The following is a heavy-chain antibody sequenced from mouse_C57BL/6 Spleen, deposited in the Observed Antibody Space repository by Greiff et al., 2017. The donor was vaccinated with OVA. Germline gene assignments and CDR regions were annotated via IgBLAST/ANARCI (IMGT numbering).Heavy chain of an antibody. CDR3: ARSGYYGSSYRFAY. CDR2: IYPSDSET. D-gene: IGHD1-1*01. CDR1: GYTFTSYG. V-gene: IGHV1-61*01. J-gene: IGHJ3*01. Sequence: QVQLQQPGAELVRPGSSVKLSCKASGYTFTSYGMDWVKQRPGQGLEWIGNIYPSDSETHYNQKFKEKATLTVDKSSSTASMQISSLTSEDSAVYYCARSGYYGSSYRFAYWGQGPLVTVSA.